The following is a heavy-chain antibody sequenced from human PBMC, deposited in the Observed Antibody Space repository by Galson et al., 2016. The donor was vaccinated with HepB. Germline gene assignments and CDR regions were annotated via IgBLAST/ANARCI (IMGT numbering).Heavy chain of an antibody. CDR2: TYKSGIS. CDR1: GDSISNYF. CDR3: RVVRGVMARENFYFYGPDV. D-gene: IGHD3-10*01. Sequence: ETLSLTCIVSGDSISNYFGSWVRQPPGRGLEWVGSTYKSGISNYNPSLKSRVAISVDMSKNQFSLRLTSLTAADTAVYYCRVVRGVMARENFYFYGPDVWGQGTTVTVSS. J-gene: IGHJ6*02. V-gene: IGHV4-59*01.